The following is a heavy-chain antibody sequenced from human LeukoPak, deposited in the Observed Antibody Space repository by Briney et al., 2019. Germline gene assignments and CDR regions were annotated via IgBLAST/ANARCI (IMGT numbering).Heavy chain of an antibody. J-gene: IGHJ4*02. CDR1: GFTLSAYE. Sequence: GGTLRLSCAASGFTLSAYEMNWVRQAPGKGLEWVSYISSSGSTIYYADSLKGRFTISRDNAKNLLYLQMNSLRAEDTAVYYCTSKGGALNYFDYWGQGTLVTVSS. V-gene: IGHV3-48*03. CDR2: ISSSGSTI. CDR3: TSKGGALNYFDY. D-gene: IGHD1-26*01.